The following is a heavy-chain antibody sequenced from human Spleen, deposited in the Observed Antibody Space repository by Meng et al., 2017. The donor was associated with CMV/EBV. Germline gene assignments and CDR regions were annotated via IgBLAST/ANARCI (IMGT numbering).Heavy chain of an antibody. Sequence: GESLKISCATSGFTFSRYKMNWVRQAPGKGLEWVSSISSSSDYIYYADSVKGRFTISRDNAKNSLYLQMNSLRVDDTAIYYCARDRDEAIRADPFDIWGQGTVVTVSS. V-gene: IGHV3-21*01. CDR1: GFTFSRYK. D-gene: IGHD2-2*01. J-gene: IGHJ3*02. CDR3: ARDRDEAIRADPFDI. CDR2: ISSSSDYI.